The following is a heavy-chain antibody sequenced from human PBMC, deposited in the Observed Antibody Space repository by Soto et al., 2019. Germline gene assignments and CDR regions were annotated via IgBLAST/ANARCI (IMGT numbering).Heavy chain of an antibody. V-gene: IGHV3-9*01. CDR1: GFTFDDYA. CDR2: ISWNSGSI. CDR3: AKSRVRLLWFGESLDY. J-gene: IGHJ4*02. Sequence: GGSLRLSCAASGFTFDDYAMHWVRQAPGKGLEWVSGISWNSGSIGYADSVKGRFTISRDNAKNSLYLQMNSLRAEDTALYYCAKSRVRLLWFGESLDYWGQGTLVTVSS. D-gene: IGHD3-10*01.